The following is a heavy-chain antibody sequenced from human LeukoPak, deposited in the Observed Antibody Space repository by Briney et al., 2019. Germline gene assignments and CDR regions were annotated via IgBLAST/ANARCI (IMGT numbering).Heavy chain of an antibody. CDR3: ARDFRGVAAAEPYNWFDP. J-gene: IGHJ5*02. CDR2: IKQDGSEK. D-gene: IGHD6-13*01. Sequence: GGSLRLSCAASGFTFSSYWMSRVRQAPGKGLEWVANIKQDGSEKYYVDSVKGRFTISRDNAKNSLYLQMNSLRAEDTAVYYCARDFRGVAAAEPYNWFDPWGQGTLVTVSS. V-gene: IGHV3-7*01. CDR1: GFTFSSYW.